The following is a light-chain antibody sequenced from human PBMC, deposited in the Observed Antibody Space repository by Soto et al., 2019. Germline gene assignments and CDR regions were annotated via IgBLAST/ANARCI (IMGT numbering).Light chain of an antibody. CDR3: QQSYSTPPWT. CDR1: QSISSW. J-gene: IGKJ1*01. Sequence: DIQMTQSPSTLSASVGDTVTITCRASQSISSWLAWYQQKPGKAPKLLIYRASTLQSGVPSRFSGSGSGTDFTLTISSLQPEDFATYFCQQSYSTPPWTFGQGTKVDI. V-gene: IGKV1-39*01. CDR2: RAS.